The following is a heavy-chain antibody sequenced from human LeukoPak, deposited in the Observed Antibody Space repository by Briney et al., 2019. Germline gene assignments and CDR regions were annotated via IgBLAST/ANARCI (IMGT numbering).Heavy chain of an antibody. Sequence: NPSETLSLTCSVSGGSISGTNYYWAWIRQPPEKGLEWIGTIYYSGSTYYNVSLKSRVTISVDTSKNQFSLNLRSVTAADTAVYYCARLRSPGDFDYWGQGTLVTVSS. V-gene: IGHV4-39*07. J-gene: IGHJ4*02. CDR2: IYYSGST. CDR3: ARLRSPGDFDY. D-gene: IGHD1-26*01. CDR1: GGSISGTNYY.